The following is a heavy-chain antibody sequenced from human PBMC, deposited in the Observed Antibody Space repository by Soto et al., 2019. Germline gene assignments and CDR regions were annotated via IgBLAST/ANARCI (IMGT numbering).Heavy chain of an antibody. V-gene: IGHV3-33*01. J-gene: IGHJ4*02. D-gene: IGHD6-13*01. CDR1: GFPFSSYG. Sequence: QVQLVESGGGVVQPGRPLRLSCAASGFPFSSYGMHWVRQAPGKGLEWVAVIWYDGSNKYYADSVKGRFTISRDNSKNTLYLQMNSLRAEDTAVYYCARWGIAAGDYWGQGTLVTVSS. CDR3: ARWGIAAGDY. CDR2: IWYDGSNK.